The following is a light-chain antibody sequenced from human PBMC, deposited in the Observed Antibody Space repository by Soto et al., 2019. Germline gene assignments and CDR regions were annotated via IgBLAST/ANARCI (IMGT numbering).Light chain of an antibody. J-gene: IGLJ2*01. CDR3: SSYTSTTPVV. V-gene: IGLV2-14*01. CDR1: SSDVGGYNY. CDR2: EVG. Sequence: QSALTQAASVSGSPGQAITISCTGTSSDVGGYNYVSWYQQHPGKAPKLIIYEVGNRPSGVSNRCSGSKSGNTASLTISGLQAEDEADYDCSSYTSTTPVVFGGGTKLTVL.